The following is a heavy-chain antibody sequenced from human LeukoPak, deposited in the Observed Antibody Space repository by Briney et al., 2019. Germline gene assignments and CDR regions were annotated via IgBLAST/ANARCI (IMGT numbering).Heavy chain of an antibody. CDR3: ARGAKWAYYFDY. CDR2: IKQDGSEK. D-gene: IGHD1-26*01. J-gene: IGHJ4*02. Sequence: GGSLRLSCAASGFIFSNYGMSWVRQAPGKGLEWVANIKQDGSEKYYADSVKGRFTISRDNAKDTLYLHMNSLTAEDTAVYYCARGAKWAYYFDYWGQGTLVTVSS. CDR1: GFIFSNYG. V-gene: IGHV3-7*01.